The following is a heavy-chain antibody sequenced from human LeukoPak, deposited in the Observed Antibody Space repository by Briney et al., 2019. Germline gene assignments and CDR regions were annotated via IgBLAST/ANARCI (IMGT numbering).Heavy chain of an antibody. D-gene: IGHD4-11*01. CDR3: ARGDYSNYGVYYYYYMDV. Sequence: SETLSLTCTVSGGSISSYYWSWIRQPPGKGLEWIGYIYYSGSTNYYPSLKSRVTISVDTSKTQFPLKLSSVTAADTAVYYCARGDYSNYGVYYYYYMDVWGKGTTVTVSS. V-gene: IGHV4-59*01. CDR1: GGSISSYY. CDR2: IYYSGST. J-gene: IGHJ6*03.